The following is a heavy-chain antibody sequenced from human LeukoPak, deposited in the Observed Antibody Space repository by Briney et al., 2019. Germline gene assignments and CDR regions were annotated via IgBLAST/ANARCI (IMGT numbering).Heavy chain of an antibody. J-gene: IGHJ4*02. D-gene: IGHD6-13*01. CDR3: ARNNKSSSWPAFDY. Sequence: GASVKVSCKASGYTFTGYYMHWVRQAPGQRLEWMGWINPNSGGTNYAQKFQGRVTMTRDTSISTAYMELSRLRSDDTAVYYCARNNKSSSWPAFDYWGQGTLVTVSS. V-gene: IGHV1-2*02. CDR2: INPNSGGT. CDR1: GYTFTGYY.